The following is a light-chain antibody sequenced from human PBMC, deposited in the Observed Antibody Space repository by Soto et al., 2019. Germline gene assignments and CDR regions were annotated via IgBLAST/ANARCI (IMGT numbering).Light chain of an antibody. CDR1: SSDVGSYNL. Sequence: QSALTQPASVSGSPGQSITISCTGTSSDVGSYNLVSWYQQHPGKAPKLMIYEVSKRPSGVSNRFSGSKSGNTASLTISGLQAEDEADDYCCSYAGSSTPHYVFGTGTKLTVL. CDR3: CSYAGSSTPHYV. CDR2: EVS. V-gene: IGLV2-23*02. J-gene: IGLJ1*01.